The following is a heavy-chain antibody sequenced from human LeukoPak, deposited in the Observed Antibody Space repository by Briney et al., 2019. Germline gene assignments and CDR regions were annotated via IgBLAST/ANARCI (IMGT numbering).Heavy chain of an antibody. V-gene: IGHV4-34*01. D-gene: IGHD2-2*01. CDR1: GGSFSGYY. CDR3: ARGFLGYCSSTSCYTPLWAFDY. Sequence: SETLSLTCAVYGGSFSGYYWSWIRQPPGKGLEWIGEINHSGSTNSNPSLKSRVTISVDTSKNQFSLKLSSVTAADTAVYYCARGFLGYCSSTSCYTPLWAFDYWGQGTLVTVSS. CDR2: INHSGST. J-gene: IGHJ4*02.